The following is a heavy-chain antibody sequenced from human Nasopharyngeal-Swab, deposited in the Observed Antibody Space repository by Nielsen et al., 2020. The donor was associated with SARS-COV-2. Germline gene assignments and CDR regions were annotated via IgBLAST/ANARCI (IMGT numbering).Heavy chain of an antibody. J-gene: IGHJ4*02. CDR2: INPSGGST. V-gene: IGHV1-46*01. Sequence: ASVKISCNASGYSFTSYYMHWGRQAPGQGLEWMGIINPSGGSTSYAQKFQGRVTMTRDTSTSTVYMELSSLRSEDTAVYYCARKYYYDSSGFNYWGQGTLVTVSS. CDR3: ARKYYYDSSGFNY. D-gene: IGHD3-22*01. CDR1: GYSFTSYY.